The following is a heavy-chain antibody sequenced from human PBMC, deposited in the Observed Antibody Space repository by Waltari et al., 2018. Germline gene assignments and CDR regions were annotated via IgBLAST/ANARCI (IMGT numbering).Heavy chain of an antibody. CDR2: IRYDGSNK. D-gene: IGHD6-13*01. J-gene: IGHJ4*02. Sequence: QVQLVESGGGVVQPGGSLRLSCAASGFTFSSYGMHWVRQAPGKGLEWVAFIRYDGSNKYYADSVKGRFTISRDNSKNTLYLQMNSLRAEDTAVYYCAKDPYSSSWYGAYYFDYWGQGTLVTVSS. V-gene: IGHV3-30*02. CDR3: AKDPYSSSWYGAYYFDY. CDR1: GFTFSSYG.